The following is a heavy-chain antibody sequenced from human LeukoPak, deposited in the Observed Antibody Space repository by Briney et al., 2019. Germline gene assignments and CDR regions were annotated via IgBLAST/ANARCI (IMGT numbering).Heavy chain of an antibody. CDR3: ARDEVGVGATHDY. Sequence: GGSLRLSCAASGFTFSSYWMHWVRQAPGKGLAWVSRISKDGSSTYYADSVKGRFTISRDNAKNTLYLQMNSLRAEDTAVYYCARDEVGVGATHDYWGQGTLVTVSS. V-gene: IGHV3-74*01. CDR1: GFTFSSYW. D-gene: IGHD1-26*01. CDR2: ISKDGSST. J-gene: IGHJ4*02.